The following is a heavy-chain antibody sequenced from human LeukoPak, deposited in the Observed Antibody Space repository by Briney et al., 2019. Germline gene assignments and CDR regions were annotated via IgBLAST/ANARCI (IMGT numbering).Heavy chain of an antibody. D-gene: IGHD1-26*01. J-gene: IGHJ3*02. Sequence: ASVKVSCKASGYTSTSYAMHWVRQAPGQRLEWMGWINAGNGNTKYSQKFQGRVTITRDTSASTAYMELSSLRSEDTAVYYCAREAGAYTFDAFDIWGQGTMVTVSS. V-gene: IGHV1-3*01. CDR2: INAGNGNT. CDR3: AREAGAYTFDAFDI. CDR1: GYTSTSYA.